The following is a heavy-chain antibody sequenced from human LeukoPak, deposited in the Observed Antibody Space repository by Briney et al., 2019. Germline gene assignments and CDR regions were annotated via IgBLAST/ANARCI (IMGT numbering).Heavy chain of an antibody. Sequence: PGGSLRLSCAASGFTFSSSAMTWVRQAPGKGLEWLSYISGSSDATFYADSVEGRFTISRDDAKSTLYLQMNSLRDEDTAVYYCARGGSVYPFDYWGQGTLVTVSS. CDR3: ARGGSVYPFDY. V-gene: IGHV3-48*02. J-gene: IGHJ4*02. CDR2: ISGSSDAT. CDR1: GFTFSSSA. D-gene: IGHD5-12*01.